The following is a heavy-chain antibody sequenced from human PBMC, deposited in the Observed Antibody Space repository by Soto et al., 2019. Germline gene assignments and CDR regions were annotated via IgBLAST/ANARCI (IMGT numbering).Heavy chain of an antibody. D-gene: IGHD2-2*01. V-gene: IGHV3-21*01. CDR2: ISKSDYT. CDR1: GFAFNNYG. J-gene: IGHJ4*02. CDR3: AREDSIIMPAVSDF. Sequence: LRLSCTVSGFAFNNYGINWVRQAPGKGLEWVSSISKSDYTYYSDSVKGRFTISRDNAKNSVSLQMNTLRVEDTAVYYCAREDSIIMPAVSDFWGQGTFVTVS.